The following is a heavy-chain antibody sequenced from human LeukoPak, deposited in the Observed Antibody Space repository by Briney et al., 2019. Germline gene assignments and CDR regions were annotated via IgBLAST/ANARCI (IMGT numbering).Heavy chain of an antibody. Sequence: PGGSLRLSCAASGFTFSSYEMNWVRQAPGKGLEWVSYISSSGSTIYYADSVKGRLTISRDNAKNSLSLQMNSLRAEDTAVYYCARGGYCSGGSCYYYGMDVWGKGTTVTVSS. V-gene: IGHV3-48*03. J-gene: IGHJ6*04. D-gene: IGHD2-15*01. CDR2: ISSSGSTI. CDR1: GFTFSSYE. CDR3: ARGGYCSGGSCYYYGMDV.